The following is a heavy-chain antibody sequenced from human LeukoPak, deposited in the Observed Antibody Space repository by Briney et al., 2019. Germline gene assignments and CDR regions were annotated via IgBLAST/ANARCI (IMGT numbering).Heavy chain of an antibody. D-gene: IGHD4-17*01. CDR3: ARGDGERWFDP. V-gene: IGHV4-59*01. J-gene: IGHJ5*02. CDR2: IYYSGST. CDR1: GGSISSYY. Sequence: SETLSLTCTVSGGSISSYYWSWIRQPPGKGLEWIGYIYYSGSTNYNPSLKSRVTISVDTSKNQFSLKLSSVTAADTAVYYCARGDGERWFDPWGQGTLVTVSS.